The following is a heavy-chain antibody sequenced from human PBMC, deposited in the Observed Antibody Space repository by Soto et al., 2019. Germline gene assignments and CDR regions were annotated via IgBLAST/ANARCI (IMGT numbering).Heavy chain of an antibody. CDR1: GFTFSSYW. CDR2: INSDGSRT. CDR3: ARVLTGSCNLFDP. D-gene: IGHD6-13*01. V-gene: IGHV3-74*01. Sequence: EVQLVKSGGGLVHPGESLRLSCAASGFTFSSYWMHWVRQAPGKGLVWVSRINSDGSRTNYADSVKGRFTVSRDNAKNTQYLQMNSLRAEDTAVYYCARVLTGSCNLFDPWGQGTPVTVSS. J-gene: IGHJ5*02.